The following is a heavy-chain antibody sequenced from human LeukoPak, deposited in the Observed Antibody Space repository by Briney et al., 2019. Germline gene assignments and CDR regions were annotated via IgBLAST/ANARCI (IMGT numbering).Heavy chain of an antibody. D-gene: IGHD6-19*01. V-gene: IGHV4-59*01. CDR2: IYYSGST. J-gene: IGHJ4*02. CDR1: DGSINSYY. Sequence: SETLSLTCSVSDGSINSYYWNWIRRPPGKGLEWIGYIYYSGSTNYNPSLKSRVTISVDTSKNQFSLKLSSVTAADTAVYYCARSSSGWTPLSFDYWGQGTLVTVSS. CDR3: ARSSSGWTPLSFDY.